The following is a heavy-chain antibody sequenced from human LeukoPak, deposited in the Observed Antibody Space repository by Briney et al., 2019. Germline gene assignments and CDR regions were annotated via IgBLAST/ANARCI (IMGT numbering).Heavy chain of an antibody. CDR1: GFTVSSNY. CDR2: IYSGGST. J-gene: IGHJ4*02. CDR3: SSIYY. V-gene: IGHV3-66*01. Sequence: GGSLRLSCAASGFTVSSNYMSWVRQAPGKGLEWVSVIYSGGSTNFADDVKGRFTISRDNSKNTLYLQMNSLRAEDSAVYYCSSIYYWGQGTLVTVSS.